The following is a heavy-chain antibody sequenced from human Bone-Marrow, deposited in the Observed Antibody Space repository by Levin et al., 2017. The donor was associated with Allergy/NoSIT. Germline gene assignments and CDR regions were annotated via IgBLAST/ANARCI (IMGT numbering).Heavy chain of an antibody. Sequence: SETLSLTCTVSGGSIRSSYWSWIRQPPGRGLEWIGYIYYSGSTNYNPSLKSRVTISVDTSKNQFSLKLSSVTAADTAVYYCARGGVTPGFDSWGQGTLVTVSS. CDR2: IYYSGST. V-gene: IGHV4-59*01. CDR1: GGSIRSSY. J-gene: IGHJ4*02. D-gene: IGHD4-23*01. CDR3: ARGGVTPGFDS.